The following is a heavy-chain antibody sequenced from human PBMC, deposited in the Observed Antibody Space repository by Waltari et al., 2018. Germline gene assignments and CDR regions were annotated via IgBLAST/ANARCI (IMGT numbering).Heavy chain of an antibody. V-gene: IGHV3-21*01. J-gene: IGHJ4*02. CDR1: GFTFSSYS. CDR3: ARDPSVATYFDY. Sequence: EVQLVESGGGLVKPGGSLRLSCAASGFTFSSYSMNWVRQAPGKGLEWVSSISSSSSYIYYADSVKGRFTISRDNAKNSLYLQMNSLRAEDTAVYYRARDPSVATYFDYWGQGTLVTVSS. CDR2: ISSSSSYI. D-gene: IGHD5-12*01.